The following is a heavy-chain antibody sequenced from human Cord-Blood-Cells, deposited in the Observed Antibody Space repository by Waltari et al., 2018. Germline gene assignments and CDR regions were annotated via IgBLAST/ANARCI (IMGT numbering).Heavy chain of an antibody. V-gene: IGHV4-4*02. J-gene: IGHJ3*02. CDR3: ARGSGSYYGNEDAFDI. CDR1: GGSISSSNC. D-gene: IGHD1-26*01. Sequence: QVPLQESGPGLVKPSGPLSLTCAVSGGSISSSNCWSWVRQPPGKGLEWIGEIYHSGSTNYNPSLKSRVTISVDKSKNQFSLKLSSVTAADTAVYYCARGSGSYYGNEDAFDIWGQGTMVTVSS. CDR2: IYHSGST.